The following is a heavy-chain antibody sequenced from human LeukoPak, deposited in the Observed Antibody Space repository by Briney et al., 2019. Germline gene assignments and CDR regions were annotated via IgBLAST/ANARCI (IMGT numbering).Heavy chain of an antibody. CDR3: ARHTAMEAFDI. CDR1: GGSISSGGYY. CDR2: IYYSGST. V-gene: IGHV4-31*03. D-gene: IGHD5-18*01. J-gene: IGHJ4*02. Sequence: PSETLSLTCTVSGGSISSGGYYWSWIRQHPGKGLEWIGYIYYSGSTYYNPSLKSRVTISVDTSKNQFSLKLSSVTAADTAVYYCARHTAMEAFDIWGQGTLVTVSP.